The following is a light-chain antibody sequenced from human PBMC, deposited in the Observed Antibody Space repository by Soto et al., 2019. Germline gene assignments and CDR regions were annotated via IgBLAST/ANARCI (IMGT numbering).Light chain of an antibody. CDR3: QQLNSYPQT. J-gene: IGKJ1*01. CDR2: GAS. CDR1: QGIRSD. Sequence: ATQMTQFPPSLSASVGDTVTITCRASQGIRSDLGWYQQKPGKAPKLLIYGASRLQNGVPSRFSGSGSGTDFTLIISRLQPEDSATYYCQQLNSYPQTFGQGTKVDI. V-gene: IGKV1-6*01.